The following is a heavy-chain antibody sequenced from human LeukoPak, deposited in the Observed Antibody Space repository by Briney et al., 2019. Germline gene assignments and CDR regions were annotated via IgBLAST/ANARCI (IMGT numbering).Heavy chain of an antibody. Sequence: SGTLSLTCAVSGGSISSSNWWSGVRQPPGKGLEWTGEIYHSGSTNYNPSLKSRVTISVDKSKNQFSLKLSSVTAADTAVYYCARALYYYGSGSYPLADIWGQGTMVTVSS. D-gene: IGHD3-10*01. CDR3: ARALYYYGSGSYPLADI. CDR2: IYHSGST. J-gene: IGHJ3*02. CDR1: GGSISSSNW. V-gene: IGHV4-4*02.